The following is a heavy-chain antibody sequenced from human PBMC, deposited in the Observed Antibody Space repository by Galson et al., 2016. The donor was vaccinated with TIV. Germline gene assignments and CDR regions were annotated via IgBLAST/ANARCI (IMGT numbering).Heavy chain of an antibody. J-gene: IGHJ2*01. V-gene: IGHV6-1*01. CDR1: GDSVSSNSGA. CDR2: TYHNSKWFN. CDR3: ARGPKVPSAYNSGWWQDLWYSDL. Sequence: CAISGDSVSSNSGAWNWLRQSPSRGLEWLGRTYHNSKWFNDYATSVKSRITINTDTSENQFSLQLNSVTPDDTAVYFCARGPKVPSAYNSGWWQDLWYSDLWGRGTPVTVSS. D-gene: IGHD6-13*01.